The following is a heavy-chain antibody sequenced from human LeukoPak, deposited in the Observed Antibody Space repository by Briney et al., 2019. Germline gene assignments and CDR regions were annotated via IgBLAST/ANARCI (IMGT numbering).Heavy chain of an antibody. V-gene: IGHV1-69*05. CDR2: IIPIFGTA. J-gene: IGHJ5*02. CDR3: AREVCGYEPRPDECSSWFDP. CDR1: GGTFSSYA. Sequence: SVKVSCKASGGTFSSYAISWVRQAPGQGLEWMGGIIPIFGTANYAQKFQGRVTITTDESTSTAYMELSSLRSEDTAVYYCAREVCGYEPRPDECSSWFDPWGQEPWSPSPQ. D-gene: IGHD5-12*01.